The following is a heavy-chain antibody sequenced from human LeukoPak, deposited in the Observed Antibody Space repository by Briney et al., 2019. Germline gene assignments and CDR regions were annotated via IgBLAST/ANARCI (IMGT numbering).Heavy chain of an antibody. D-gene: IGHD4-17*01. Sequence: ASVKVSCKASGYTFTGYYMHWVRQAPGQGLEWMGWINPNSGGTNYEQKFQGRVIMTRDTSISTAYMELSRLRFDDTAVYYCARHMNTANNWFDPWGQGTLVTVSS. V-gene: IGHV1-2*02. CDR1: GYTFTGYY. J-gene: IGHJ5*02. CDR3: ARHMNTANNWFDP. CDR2: INPNSGGT.